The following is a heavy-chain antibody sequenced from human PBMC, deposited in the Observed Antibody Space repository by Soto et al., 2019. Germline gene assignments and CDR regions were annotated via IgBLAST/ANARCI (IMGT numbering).Heavy chain of an antibody. CDR2: LYSGGYA. Sequence: EVQLVETGGALIQPGGSLRLSCAASGFTVSTNYMSWVRQAPGKGLEWVSVLYSGGYAYYADSVKGRFTISRDHSKNTLYLQMNSLRAEDTAVYYWARVSYDVARGYYFDYWGQGTLVTVSS. CDR3: ARVSYDVARGYYFDY. CDR1: GFTVSTNY. J-gene: IGHJ4*02. D-gene: IGHD2-8*01. V-gene: IGHV3-53*02.